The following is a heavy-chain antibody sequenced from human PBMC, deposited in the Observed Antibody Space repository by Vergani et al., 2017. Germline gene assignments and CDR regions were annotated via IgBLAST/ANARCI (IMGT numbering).Heavy chain of an antibody. CDR1: GFMFSNYW. CDR2: IKQDGSEK. Sequence: EVQLVESGGGLVQPGGSLRLSCAASGFMFSNYWMNWVRQAPGKGLEWVANIKQDGSEKYYADSVKGRFTISRDNSKNTLYLQMNSLRAEDTAVYYCGIAAAGTYYYYYMDVWGKGTTVTVSS. V-gene: IGHV3-7*01. D-gene: IGHD6-13*01. CDR3: GIAAAGTYYYYYMDV. J-gene: IGHJ6*03.